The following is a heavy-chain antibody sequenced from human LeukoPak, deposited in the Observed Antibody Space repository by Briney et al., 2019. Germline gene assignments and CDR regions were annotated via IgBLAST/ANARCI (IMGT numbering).Heavy chain of an antibody. CDR3: ARVNGRVTIFEGAFDI. V-gene: IGHV1-69*13. J-gene: IGHJ3*02. Sequence: GASVKVSCKASGGTFSSYAISWVRQAPGQGLEWMGGIIPIFGTANYAQKFQGRVTITADESTSTAYMELSSLRSEDTAVYYCARVNGRVTIFEGAFDIWGQGTMVTVSS. CDR1: GGTFSSYA. D-gene: IGHD3-3*01. CDR2: IIPIFGTA.